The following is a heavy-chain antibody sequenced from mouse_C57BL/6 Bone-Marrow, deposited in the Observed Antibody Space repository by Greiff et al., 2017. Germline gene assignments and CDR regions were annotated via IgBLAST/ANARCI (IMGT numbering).Heavy chain of an antibody. V-gene: IGHV14-2*01. D-gene: IGHD1-1*01. Sequence: EVQLQQSGAELVKPGASVKLSCTASGFNIKDYYIHWVKQRTEQGLEWIGRIDPEDGETKYAPKFQDKATITADTSSNTAYLQLISLPSEDTAVYYCTRSLIYYGTNYWGQGTTLTVSS. CDR1: GFNIKDYY. CDR3: TRSLIYYGTNY. J-gene: IGHJ2*01. CDR2: IDPEDGET.